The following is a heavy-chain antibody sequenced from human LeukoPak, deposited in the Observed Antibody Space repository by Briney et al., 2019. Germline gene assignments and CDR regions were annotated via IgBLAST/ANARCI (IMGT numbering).Heavy chain of an antibody. D-gene: IGHD3/OR15-3a*01. CDR2: AFYGGST. V-gene: IGHV4-39*01. Sequence: PSETLSLTXSVSGGFVTSQEYYWAWIRQPPGRGLEWIGAAFYGGSTYYNPSLKSRATISVDTSQNQFSLKLTSVTAADTAAFYCAAYDVSTGRPLDPWGQGTLVTVSS. CDR1: GGFVTSQEYY. J-gene: IGHJ5*02. CDR3: AAYDVSTGRPLDP.